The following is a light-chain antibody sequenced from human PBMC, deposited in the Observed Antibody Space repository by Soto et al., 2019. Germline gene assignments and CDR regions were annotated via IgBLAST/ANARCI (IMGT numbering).Light chain of an antibody. Sequence: QSALTQPASVSGSPGQSITISCTGTSSDVGSYNLVSWYQQHPGKAPKLMIYEDTKRPSGVSNRFSGSKSGNTASLTISGLQAXXXADYYCSSYAGSTTYVVFGGGTKLTVL. J-gene: IGLJ2*01. CDR2: EDT. CDR1: SSDVGSYNL. V-gene: IGLV2-23*01. CDR3: SSYAGSTTYVV.